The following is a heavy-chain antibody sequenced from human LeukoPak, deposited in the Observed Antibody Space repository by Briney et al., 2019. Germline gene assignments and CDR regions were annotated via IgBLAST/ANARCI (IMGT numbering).Heavy chain of an antibody. Sequence: GGSLRLSCAASGFTFSSYSMNWVRQAPGKGLEWVSSISSSSSYIYYADSVKGRFTISRDNAKNSLYLQMNSLRAEDTAVYYCARDGIVVVPAAMFYWGQGTLVTVSS. V-gene: IGHV3-21*01. CDR2: ISSSSSYI. D-gene: IGHD2-2*01. CDR1: GFTFSSYS. CDR3: ARDGIVVVPAAMFY. J-gene: IGHJ4*02.